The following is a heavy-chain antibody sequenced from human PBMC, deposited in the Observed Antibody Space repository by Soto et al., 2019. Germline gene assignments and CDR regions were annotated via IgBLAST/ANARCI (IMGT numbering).Heavy chain of an antibody. CDR2: IWYDGSNK. V-gene: IGHV3-33*01. CDR3: ARQSGGPTYYDFWSGQYYYYGMDV. Sequence: PGGSLRLSCAASGFTFSSYGMHWVRQAPGKGLEWVAVIWYDGSNKYYADSVKGRFTISRDNSKNTLYLQMNSLRAEDTAVYYCARQSGGPTYYDFWSGQYYYYGMDVWGQGTTVTVSS. J-gene: IGHJ6*02. CDR1: GFTFSSYG. D-gene: IGHD3-3*01.